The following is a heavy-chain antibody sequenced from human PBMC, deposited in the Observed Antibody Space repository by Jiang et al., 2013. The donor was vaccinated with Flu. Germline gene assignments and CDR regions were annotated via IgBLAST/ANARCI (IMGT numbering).Heavy chain of an antibody. CDR2: TYYSSKWYN. Sequence: QTLSLTCAISGDSVSRNSAVWHWIRQSPSRGLEWLGRTYYSSKWYNDYAVSVRSRITINPDTSKNQFFLQLNSVTPDDTAVYYCARATAVTAGSAFDYWAREPWSPSPQ. CDR3: ARATAVTAGSAFDY. V-gene: IGHV6-1*01. CDR1: GDSVSRNSAV. J-gene: IGHJ4*02. D-gene: IGHD2-21*02.